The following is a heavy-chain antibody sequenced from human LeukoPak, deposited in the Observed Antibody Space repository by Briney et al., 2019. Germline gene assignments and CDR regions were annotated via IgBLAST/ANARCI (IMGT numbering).Heavy chain of an antibody. CDR2: IRSKANSYAT. CDR3: TRLTIFDY. V-gene: IGHV3-73*01. CDR1: GFTFSGSA. Sequence: GGSLRLSCAASGFTFSGSATHWVRQASGKGLEWVGRIRSKANSYATAYAASVKGRFAISRDDSKNTAYLQMNSLKTEDTAVYYCTRLTIFDYWGQGTLVTVSS. D-gene: IGHD3-10*01. J-gene: IGHJ4*02.